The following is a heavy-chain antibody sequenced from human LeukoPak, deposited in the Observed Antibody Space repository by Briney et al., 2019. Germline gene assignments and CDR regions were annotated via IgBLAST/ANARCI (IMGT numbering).Heavy chain of an antibody. D-gene: IGHD3-3*01. Sequence: SETLSLTCTVSGGSISSRSYYWGWIRQPPGKGLEWIGSIYYSGSTYYNPSLKSRVTISVDTSKNQFSLKLSSVTAADTAVYYCARGLSYFWSGYHNYYAMDVWGQGTTVTVSS. CDR3: ARGLSYFWSGYHNYYAMDV. CDR2: IYYSGST. J-gene: IGHJ6*02. V-gene: IGHV4-39*07. CDR1: GGSISSRSYY.